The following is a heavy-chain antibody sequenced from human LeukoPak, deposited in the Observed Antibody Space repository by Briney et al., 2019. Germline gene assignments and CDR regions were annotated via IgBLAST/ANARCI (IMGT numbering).Heavy chain of an antibody. J-gene: IGHJ5*02. D-gene: IGHD3-3*01. CDR3: ARAGVIIPNWFDP. CDR2: IYYSGST. CDR1: GGSISSSSYY. Sequence: SETLSLTCTVSGGSISSSSYYWGWIRQPPGTGLEWIGSIYYSGSTYYNPSLKSRVTISVDTSKNQFSLKLSSVTAADTAVYYCARAGVIIPNWFDPWGQGTLVTVSS. V-gene: IGHV4-39*07.